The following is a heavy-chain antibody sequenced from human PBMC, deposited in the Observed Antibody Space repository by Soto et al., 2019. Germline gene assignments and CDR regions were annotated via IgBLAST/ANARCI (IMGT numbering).Heavy chain of an antibody. D-gene: IGHD2-21*01. CDR2: ISYDGSNK. V-gene: IGHV3-30*18. CDR1: GFTFSSYG. J-gene: IGHJ4*02. CDR3: AKGASDFVVVIAFDY. Sequence: GGSLRLSCAASGFTFSSYGMHWVRQAPGKGLEWVAVISYDGSNKYYADSVKGRFTISRDNSKNTLYLQMNSLRAEDTAVYYCAKGASDFVVVIAFDYWGQGTLVTVSS.